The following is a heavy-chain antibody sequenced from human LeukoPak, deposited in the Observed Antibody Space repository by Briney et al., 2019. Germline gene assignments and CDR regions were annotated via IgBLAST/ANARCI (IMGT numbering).Heavy chain of an antibody. D-gene: IGHD5-24*01. J-gene: IGHJ4*02. CDR2: IKQDGSEE. CDR1: GFTFSSYA. CDR3: ATKDGYNFDY. V-gene: IGHV3-7*01. Sequence: PGGSLRLSCAASGFTFSSYAMSWVRQAPGKGLEWVANIKQDGSEEYYVDSVKGRFTISRDNAKNSLFLQMNSLRAEDTAVYYCATKDGYNFDYWGQGTLVTVSS.